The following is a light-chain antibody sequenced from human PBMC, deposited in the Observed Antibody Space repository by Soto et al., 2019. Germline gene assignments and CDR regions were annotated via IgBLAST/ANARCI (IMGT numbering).Light chain of an antibody. V-gene: IGKV3-20*01. Sequence: EIELTQSPGTLSLSPGERATLSCRASQSVSSSYLAWYQQKPGQAPRLLIYGASSRATGIPDRFSGSGSGTDFTLTMSSLEPEDFAVYYCQQYGSSPLFTFGPGTKVDIK. CDR3: QQYGSSPLFT. CDR1: QSVSSSY. CDR2: GAS. J-gene: IGKJ3*01.